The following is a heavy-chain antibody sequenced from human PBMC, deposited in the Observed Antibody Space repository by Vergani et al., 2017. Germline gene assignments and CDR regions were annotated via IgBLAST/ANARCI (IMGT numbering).Heavy chain of an antibody. J-gene: IGHJ5*02. Sequence: QVQLQQWGAGLLKPSETLSLTCAVYGGSFSGYYWSWIRQPPGKGLEWIGEINNSGSTNYNPSLKSRVTISVDTSKNQFSLKLSSVTAADTAVYYCARTYSSSWYGSWFDPWGQGTLVTVSS. V-gene: IGHV4-34*01. D-gene: IGHD6-13*01. CDR3: ARTYSSSWYGSWFDP. CDR2: INNSGST. CDR1: GGSFSGYY.